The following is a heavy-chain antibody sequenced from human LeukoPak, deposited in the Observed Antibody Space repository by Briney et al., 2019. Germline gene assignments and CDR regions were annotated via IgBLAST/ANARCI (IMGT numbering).Heavy chain of an antibody. J-gene: IGHJ4*02. D-gene: IGHD2-8*01. CDR3: ATLNGPLFEY. Sequence: PGGSLRLSCAASGFTFSNYWMSWVRQAPGKGLEWVASIHQHGNEKYFVGSVRGRFTISRDNAKNSLYLQMSSLRAEDTAVYYCATLNGPLFEYWGQGTLVTVPS. CDR2: IHQHGNEK. CDR1: GFTFSNYW. V-gene: IGHV3-7*01.